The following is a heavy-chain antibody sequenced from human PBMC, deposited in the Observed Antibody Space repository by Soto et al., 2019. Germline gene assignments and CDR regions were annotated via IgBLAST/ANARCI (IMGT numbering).Heavy chain of an antibody. J-gene: IGHJ3*02. CDR3: ARLMIVTGGEAFDI. CDR1: GFTFRSYS. Sequence: QTGGSLRLSCAASGFTFRSYSMNWVRQAPGKGLEWISYISSSSSTISYGDSVKGRFAISRDNARNSLSLQMNSLRDEDTAVYYSARLMIVTGGEAFDIWGQGTMVTVSS. D-gene: IGHD3-22*01. V-gene: IGHV3-48*02. CDR2: ISSSSSTI.